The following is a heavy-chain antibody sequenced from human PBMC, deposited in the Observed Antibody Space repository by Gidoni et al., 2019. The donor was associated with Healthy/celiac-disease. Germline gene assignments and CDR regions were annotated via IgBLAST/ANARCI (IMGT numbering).Heavy chain of an antibody. Sequence: EVQLVESGGGLVQPGRSLRPSCTASGFTFGDSAMSWFRQAPGKGLEWVGFIRSKAYGGTTEYAASVKGRFTISRDDSKSIAYLQMNSLKTEDTAVYYCTREPSRITMVQVSFDYWGQGTLVTVSS. CDR1: GFTFGDSA. J-gene: IGHJ4*02. V-gene: IGHV3-49*03. CDR3: TREPSRITMVQVSFDY. CDR2: IRSKAYGGTT. D-gene: IGHD3-10*01.